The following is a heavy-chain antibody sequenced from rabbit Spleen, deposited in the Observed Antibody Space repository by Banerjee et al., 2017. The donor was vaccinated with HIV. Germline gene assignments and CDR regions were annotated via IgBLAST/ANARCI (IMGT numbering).Heavy chain of an antibody. Sequence: QEQLTETGGGLVQPGGSLTLSCKASGIDFTNYYITWVRQAPGKGLEWIGCIYGGSSSSTNYASWAKGRFTISKPSSTTVTLQMTSLTVADTATYFCARDLDGVIGWNFGWWGPGTLVTVS. CDR3: ARDLDGVIGWNFGW. V-gene: IGHV1S45*01. J-gene: IGHJ4*01. CDR2: IYGGSSSST. D-gene: IGHD1-1*01. CDR1: GIDFTNYY.